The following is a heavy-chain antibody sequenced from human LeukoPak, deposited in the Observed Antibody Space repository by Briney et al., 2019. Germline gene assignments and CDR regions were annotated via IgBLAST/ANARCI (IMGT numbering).Heavy chain of an antibody. CDR1: GFTVSNNY. CDR3: ARGRRAQRPPYSYYGLDV. CDR2: LYSGGST. Sequence: PGGSLRLSCAASGFTVSNNYMNWVRQAPGKGLECVSVLYSGGSTYYSDSVKGRFTISRDPPTNTLYLQMDSLRAEDTAFYYCARGRRAQRPPYSYYGLDVWGQGTTVTVSS. J-gene: IGHJ6*02. D-gene: IGHD1-1*01. V-gene: IGHV3-66*01.